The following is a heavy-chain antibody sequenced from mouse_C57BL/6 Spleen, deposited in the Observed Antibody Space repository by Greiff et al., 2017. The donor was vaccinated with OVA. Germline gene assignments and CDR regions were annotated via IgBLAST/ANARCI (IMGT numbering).Heavy chain of an antibody. Sequence: VQLQQPGAELVMPGASVKLSCKASGYTFTSYWMHWVKQRPGQGLEWIGEIDPSDSYTNYNQKFKGKSTLTVDKSSSTAYMQLSSLTSEDSAVYYCARYYYGSSSGSYFDYWGQGTTLTVSS. D-gene: IGHD1-1*01. J-gene: IGHJ2*01. CDR1: GYTFTSYW. CDR3: ARYYYGSSSGSYFDY. CDR2: IDPSDSYT. V-gene: IGHV1-69*01.